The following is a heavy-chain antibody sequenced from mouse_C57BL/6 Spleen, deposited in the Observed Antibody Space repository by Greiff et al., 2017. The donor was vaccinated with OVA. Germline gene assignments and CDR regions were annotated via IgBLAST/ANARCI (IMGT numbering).Heavy chain of an antibody. V-gene: IGHV14-4*01. J-gene: IGHJ2*01. D-gene: IGHD1-1*01. CDR1: GFNIKDDY. CDR2: IDPENGDT. CDR3: TPHRYGSSFDD. Sequence: VQLQQSGAELVRPGASVKLSCTASGFNIKDDYMHWVKQRPEQGLEWIGWIDPENGDTEYASKFQGKATITADTSSNTAYLQLSSLTSEDTAVYYCTPHRYGSSFDDWGQGTTLTVSS.